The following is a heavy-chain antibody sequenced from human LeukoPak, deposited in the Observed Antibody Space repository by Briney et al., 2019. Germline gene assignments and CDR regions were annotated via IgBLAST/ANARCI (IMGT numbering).Heavy chain of an antibody. J-gene: IGHJ3*02. CDR3: ARGVTSYYDSSGYLGLAFDI. D-gene: IGHD3-22*01. V-gene: IGHV4-34*01. CDR1: GGSFSGYY. Sequence: SETLSLTCAFYGGSFSGYYWSWIRQPPGKGLEWIGEINHSGGTKYNPSLKSRVTISLDTSKNQFSLKLSSVTAADTAVYYCARGVTSYYDSSGYLGLAFDIWGQGTMVTVSS. CDR2: INHSGGT.